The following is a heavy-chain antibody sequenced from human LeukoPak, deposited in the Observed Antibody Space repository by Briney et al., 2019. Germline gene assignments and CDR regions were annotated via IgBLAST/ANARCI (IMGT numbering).Heavy chain of an antibody. V-gene: IGHV1-69*05. CDR3: ARASSKEMATIRFDY. J-gene: IGHJ4*02. D-gene: IGHD5-24*01. CDR1: VGTFISYA. CDR2: IIPIFGAA. Sequence: SVKVSFKASVGTFISYAISWVRQATGRGREWMGGIIPIFGAANYAQKFQSRVTITTDESTNTAYMELSSLRYEDTAVYYCARASSKEMATIRFDYWGQGTLVTVSS.